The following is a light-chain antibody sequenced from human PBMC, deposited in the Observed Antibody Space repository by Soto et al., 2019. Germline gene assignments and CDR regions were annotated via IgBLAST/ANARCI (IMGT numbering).Light chain of an antibody. CDR2: AAS. CDR3: LQHNSYPWT. CDR1: QSISSY. J-gene: IGKJ1*01. V-gene: IGKV1-17*01. Sequence: IQMTQAPSSLSASVGDRVTITRRASQSISSYLNWYQQKPGKAPKRLIYAASSLQSGVPSRFSGSGSGTEFTLTISSLQPEDFATYYCLQHNSYPWTFGQGTKVDIK.